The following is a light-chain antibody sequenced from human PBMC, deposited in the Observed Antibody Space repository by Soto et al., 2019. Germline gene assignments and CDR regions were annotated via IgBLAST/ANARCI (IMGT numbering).Light chain of an antibody. J-gene: IGLJ1*01. CDR3: SSYASSNIDV. CDR1: STDVGGFDY. Sequence: QSVLTQPPSASGSPGRSVTISCTGTSTDVGGFDYVSWYQQHPGKAPKLIIYEVHKRPSGVPDRFSGSKSGNTASLTISGLQTEDEADYYCSSYASSNIDVFGTGTKLTVL. V-gene: IGLV2-8*01. CDR2: EVH.